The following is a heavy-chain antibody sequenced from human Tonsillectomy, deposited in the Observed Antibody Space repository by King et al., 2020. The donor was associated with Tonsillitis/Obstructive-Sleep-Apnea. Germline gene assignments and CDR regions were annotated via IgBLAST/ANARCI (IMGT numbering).Heavy chain of an antibody. CDR1: GGSVSSGSDY. CDR2: IYYSGST. CDR3: ARVPGAGLRWFDP. V-gene: IGHV4-61*01. D-gene: IGHD3-10*01. Sequence: QVQLQESGPGLVKPSETLSLTCTVSGGSVSSGSDYWSWIRQPPGKGLEWIGYIYYSGSTNYNPPLKSRVTISVDTSKNQFSLKLSSVTAADTAVYYCARVPGAGLRWFDPWGQGTRVTVSS. J-gene: IGHJ5*02.